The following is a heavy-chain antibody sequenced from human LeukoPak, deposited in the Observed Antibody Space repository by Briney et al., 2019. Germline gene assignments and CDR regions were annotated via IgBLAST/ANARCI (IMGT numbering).Heavy chain of an antibody. CDR2: AYYRSKWYI. J-gene: IGHJ4*02. CDR3: ARNYRPDFDC. CDR1: GDSVSSDSSA. Sequence: SQTLSLTCAISGDSVSSDSSAWSWIRQSPSRGLEWLGRAYYRSKWYITHAVSVKGRITINPDTSKNQFSLQLNSVTPEDTAVYYCARNYRPDFDCWGQGTLVTVSS. D-gene: IGHD1-7*01. V-gene: IGHV6-1*01.